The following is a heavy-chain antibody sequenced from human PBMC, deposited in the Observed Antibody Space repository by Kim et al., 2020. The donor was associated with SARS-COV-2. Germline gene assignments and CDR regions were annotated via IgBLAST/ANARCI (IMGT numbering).Heavy chain of an antibody. J-gene: IGHJ4*02. CDR2: ST. CDR3: ASGYDYYLDY. Sequence: STNYNPSLKSRVTISVETSKNQFSLKLSSVTAADTAVYYCASGYDYYLDYWGQGTLVTVSS. D-gene: IGHD5-12*01. V-gene: IGHV4-59*09.